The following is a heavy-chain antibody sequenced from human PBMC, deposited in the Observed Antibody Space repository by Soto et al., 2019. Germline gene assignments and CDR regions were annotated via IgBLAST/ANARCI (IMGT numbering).Heavy chain of an antibody. Sequence: GASVKVSCTASGYTFTSYGISWVRQAPGQRLEWMGIISAYSGNTNYAQKLQGRVTMTRDTSTSTVYMELSSLRSEDTAVYYCARVKERAQQLFRPDDAFDIWGQGAMVTVSS. D-gene: IGHD6-6*01. CDR1: GYTFTSYG. J-gene: IGHJ3*02. CDR3: ARVKERAQQLFRPDDAFDI. V-gene: IGHV1-18*01. CDR2: ISAYSGNT.